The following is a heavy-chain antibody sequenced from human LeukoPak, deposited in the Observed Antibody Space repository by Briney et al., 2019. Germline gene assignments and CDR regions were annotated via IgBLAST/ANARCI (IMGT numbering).Heavy chain of an antibody. D-gene: IGHD1-26*01. J-gene: IGHJ3*02. V-gene: IGHV1-69*05. CDR1: GGTFSSYA. Sequence: SVKVSCKASGGTFSSYAISWVRQAPGQGLEWMGRIIPIFGTANYAQKFQGRVTITTDESTSTAYMELSSLRSEDTAVYYCARDTGRFDAFDIWGQGTMVTVSS. CDR3: ARDTGRFDAFDI. CDR2: IIPIFGTA.